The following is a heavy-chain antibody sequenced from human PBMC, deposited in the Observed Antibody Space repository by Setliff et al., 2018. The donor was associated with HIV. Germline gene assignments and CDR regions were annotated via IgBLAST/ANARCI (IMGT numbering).Heavy chain of an antibody. CDR2: MNPNSANT. V-gene: IGHV1-8*02. Sequence: ASVKVSCKASGYTFTNCDINWVRQAPGQGLEWMGWMNPNSANTNYAQKFQGRVTMTRDISASTAYMELSSLGSEDTAVYYCARDPNQVGAVAGPLDYWGQGTLVTVSS. CDR1: GYTFTNCD. D-gene: IGHD6-19*01. CDR3: ARDPNQVGAVAGPLDY. J-gene: IGHJ4*02.